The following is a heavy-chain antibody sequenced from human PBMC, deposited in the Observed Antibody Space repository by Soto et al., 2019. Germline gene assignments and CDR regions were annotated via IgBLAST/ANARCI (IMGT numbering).Heavy chain of an antibody. CDR1: GFTFSDHY. CDR3: VRWVRGVINY. Sequence: EVQLVESGGGLVQPGGSLRLSCAPSGFTFSDHYLEWVRQAPGKGLEWVGRSRNRAQSYTTEYAASVKGRFTISRDDSKNSLYLQVNSLTTDDTAVYYGVRWVRGVINYWGQGTLVTVSS. D-gene: IGHD3-10*01. V-gene: IGHV3-72*01. CDR2: SRNRAQSYTT. J-gene: IGHJ4*02.